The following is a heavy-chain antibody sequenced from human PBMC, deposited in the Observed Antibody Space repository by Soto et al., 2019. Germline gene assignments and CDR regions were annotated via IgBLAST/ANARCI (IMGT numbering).Heavy chain of an antibody. Sequence: QVQLQESGPGLVKPSETLSLTCTVSGGSISSYYWSWIRQPPGKGLEWIGYIYYSGGTNYNPSLKSRVTISVDTSKNQFSLKLSSVTAADTAVYYCARTVVTAPYYYYYGMDVWGQGTTVTVSS. D-gene: IGHD2-21*02. CDR1: GGSISSYY. CDR2: IYYSGGT. CDR3: ARTVVTAPYYYYYGMDV. V-gene: IGHV4-59*01. J-gene: IGHJ6*02.